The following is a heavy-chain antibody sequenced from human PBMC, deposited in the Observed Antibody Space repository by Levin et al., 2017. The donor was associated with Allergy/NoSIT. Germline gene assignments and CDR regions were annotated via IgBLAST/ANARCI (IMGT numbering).Heavy chain of an antibody. CDR3: ARGGVAMAGSPSRFDYWYFDL. CDR1: GASVSSNTAA. V-gene: IGHV6-1*01. J-gene: IGHJ2*01. CDR2: TYYRSRWYY. D-gene: IGHD6-19*01. Sequence: SETLSLTCAISGASVSSNTAAWIWIRQSPSRGLEWLGRTYYRSRWYYDYAVPLKSRISITPDTSKNQFSLQLNSVTPEDTAVYFCARGGVAMAGSPSRFDYWYFDLWGRGTLVTVSS.